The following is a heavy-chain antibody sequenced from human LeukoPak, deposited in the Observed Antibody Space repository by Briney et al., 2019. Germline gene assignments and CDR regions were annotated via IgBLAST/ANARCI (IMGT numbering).Heavy chain of an antibody. CDR3: ARDGGLNSSGSQ. CDR1: GGTFSSYA. Sequence: SVKVSCKASGGTFSSYAISWVRQAPGQGLEWMGGIIPIFGTANYAQKLQGRVTMTTDTSTSTAYMELRSLRSDDTAVYYCARDGGLNSSGSQWGQGTLVTVSS. V-gene: IGHV1-69*05. CDR2: IIPIFGTA. J-gene: IGHJ4*02. D-gene: IGHD6-19*01.